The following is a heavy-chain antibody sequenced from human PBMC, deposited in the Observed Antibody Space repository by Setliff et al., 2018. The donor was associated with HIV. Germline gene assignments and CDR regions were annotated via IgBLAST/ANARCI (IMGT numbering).Heavy chain of an antibody. Sequence: PSETLSLTCTVSGGSISSSSYYWGWIRQPPGKGLEWIGSIYYSGSTYYNPSLKSRVTISVDTSKNQFSLKLSSVTAADTAMYYCVRDDYGYNGKGFDYWGTGTLVTVPQ. CDR2: IYYSGST. CDR1: GGSISSSSYY. CDR3: VRDDYGYNGKGFDY. V-gene: IGHV4-39*07. J-gene: IGHJ4*02. D-gene: IGHD4-17*01.